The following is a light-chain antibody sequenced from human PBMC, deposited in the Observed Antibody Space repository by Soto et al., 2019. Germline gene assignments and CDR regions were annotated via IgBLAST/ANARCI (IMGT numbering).Light chain of an antibody. CDR3: QSYDSRTVV. CDR2: EDN. CDR1: SGTIASNY. J-gene: IGLJ2*01. V-gene: IGLV6-57*02. Sequence: NFMLTQPHSVSESPGKTVTISCTDSSGTIASNYVQWYQQRPGSAPTIVIFEDNQRPSGVPDRFSGSIDSSSHSASLTISGLRPEDEADYYCQSYDSRTVVFGGGTKVTVL.